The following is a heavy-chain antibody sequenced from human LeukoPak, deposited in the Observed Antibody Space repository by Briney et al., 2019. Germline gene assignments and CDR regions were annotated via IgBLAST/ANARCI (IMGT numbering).Heavy chain of an antibody. V-gene: IGHV1-8*01. D-gene: IGHD4-17*01. CDR3: ARGTVTHYYYYYYMDV. J-gene: IGHJ6*03. CDR2: MNPNSGNT. Sequence: ASVKVSCKASGYTFTSYDINWVRQATGQGLEWMGWMNPNSGNTGYAQKFQGRVTMTRNTSISTAYMELSSPRSEDTAVYYCARGTVTHYYYYYYMDVWGKGTTVTVSS. CDR1: GYTFTSYD.